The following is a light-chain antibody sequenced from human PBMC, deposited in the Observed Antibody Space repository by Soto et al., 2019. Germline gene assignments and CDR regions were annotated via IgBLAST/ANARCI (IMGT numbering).Light chain of an antibody. CDR1: QSVSSSY. CDR3: QQYHKWPIT. CDR2: GAS. J-gene: IGKJ5*01. V-gene: IGKV3-20*01. Sequence: EIVLTQSPDTLSLSPGEIATLSCSASQSVSSSYLAWYQQKPGQAPRLLIYGASSRATGIPDRFSGSGSGTDFTLTISRLEPEDFAVYYCQQYHKWPITFGQGTRLENK.